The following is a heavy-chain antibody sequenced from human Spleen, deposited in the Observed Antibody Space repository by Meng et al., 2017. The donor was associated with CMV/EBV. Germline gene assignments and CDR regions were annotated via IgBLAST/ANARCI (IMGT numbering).Heavy chain of an antibody. CDR3: AGSIDY. V-gene: IGHV3-21*01. Sequence: ETLSLTCAASGFTFSSYSMNWVRQAPGKGLEWVSSISSSGSYINYADSLKGRFTISRDNAKKSLYLQMNSLRAEDTAVYYCAGSIDYWGQGTLVTVSS. CDR2: ISSSGSYI. CDR1: GFTFSSYS. J-gene: IGHJ4*02.